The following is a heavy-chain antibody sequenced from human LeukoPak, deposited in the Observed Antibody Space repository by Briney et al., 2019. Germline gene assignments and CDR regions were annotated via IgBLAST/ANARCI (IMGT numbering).Heavy chain of an antibody. J-gene: IGHJ4*02. D-gene: IGHD3-16*01. CDR2: IYHSGST. Sequence: PSETLSLTCTVSGGSISSGGYYWSWIRQPPGKGLEWIGYIYHSGSTYYNPSLKSRVTISVDRSKNQFSLKLSSVTAADTAVYYCARWQRGIDYWGQGTLVTVSS. CDR1: GGSISSGGYY. CDR3: ARWQRGIDY. V-gene: IGHV4-30-2*01.